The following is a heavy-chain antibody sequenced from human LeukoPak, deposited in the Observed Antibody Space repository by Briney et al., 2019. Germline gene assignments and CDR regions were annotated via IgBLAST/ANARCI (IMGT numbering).Heavy chain of an antibody. CDR1: GFTVSSNY. Sequence: PGGSLRLSCAASGFTVSSNYMSWVRQAPGKGLEWVSAISQSSTATYYGDSVKGRSSISRDDSKNTVYLQINSLRADDTAIYYCAKESPYTSHRNYYFDYWGQGTLVTVSS. CDR2: ISQSSTAT. J-gene: IGHJ4*02. D-gene: IGHD1-14*01. V-gene: IGHV3-23*01. CDR3: AKESPYTSHRNYYFDY.